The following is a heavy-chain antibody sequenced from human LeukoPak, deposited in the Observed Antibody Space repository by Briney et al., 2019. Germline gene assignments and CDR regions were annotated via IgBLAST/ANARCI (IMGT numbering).Heavy chain of an antibody. D-gene: IGHD6-13*01. Sequence: GGSPRLSCAASGFTFSTSAMHWVRQTPGKGLEWVALISYDGSQHYLADSLKGRFTISRDNSKNTLYLQMTSLRLDDTAMYYCARDPSSAPYSTYWAANYFDPWGQGTLVTVSS. CDR1: GFTFSTSA. J-gene: IGHJ5*02. CDR3: ARDPSSAPYSTYWAANYFDP. CDR2: ISYDGSQH. V-gene: IGHV3-30*04.